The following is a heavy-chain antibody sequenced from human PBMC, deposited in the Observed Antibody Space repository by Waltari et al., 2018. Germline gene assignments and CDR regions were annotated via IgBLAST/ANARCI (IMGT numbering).Heavy chain of an antibody. CDR2: IYYSGST. CDR3: ATKRESSASGFDY. V-gene: IGHV4-39*01. J-gene: IGHJ4*02. CDR1: GGSINSSSYY. Sequence: QLQLQESGPGLVKPSETLSFTCTVPGGSINSSSYYWGWIRQPPGKGLEWIGSIYYSGSTYYNPSLKSRVTISVDTSKNQFSLKLSSVTAADTAVYYCATKRESSASGFDYWGQGTLVTVSS. D-gene: IGHD6-19*01.